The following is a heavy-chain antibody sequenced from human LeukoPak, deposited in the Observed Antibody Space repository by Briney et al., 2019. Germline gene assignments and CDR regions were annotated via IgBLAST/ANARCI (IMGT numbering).Heavy chain of an antibody. J-gene: IGHJ4*02. CDR1: GFTFTSSA. CDR3: AAVYCGGDCYSGPFDY. D-gene: IGHD2-21*02. CDR2: IVVGSGNT. V-gene: IGHV1-58*01. Sequence: GASVKVSCKASGFTFTSSAVQWVRQARGQRLEWIGWIVVGSGNTNYAQKFQERVTITRDMSTSTAYMELSSLRSEDTAVYYCAAVYCGGDCYSGPFDYWGQGTLVTVSS.